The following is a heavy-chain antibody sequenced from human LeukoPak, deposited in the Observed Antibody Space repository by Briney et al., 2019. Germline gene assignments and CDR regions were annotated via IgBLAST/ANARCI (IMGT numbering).Heavy chain of an antibody. J-gene: IGHJ6*03. D-gene: IGHD2-2*02. V-gene: IGHV1-2*02. Sequence: GASVKVSCKASGGTFSSYAISWVRQAPGQGLEWMGCINPNSGGTNYAQKFQGRVTMTRDTSISTAYMELSRLRSDDTAVYYCARELSGCSSTSCYTGIHYYYYMDVWGKGTTVTVSS. CDR2: INPNSGGT. CDR1: GGTFSSYA. CDR3: ARELSGCSSTSCYTGIHYYYYMDV.